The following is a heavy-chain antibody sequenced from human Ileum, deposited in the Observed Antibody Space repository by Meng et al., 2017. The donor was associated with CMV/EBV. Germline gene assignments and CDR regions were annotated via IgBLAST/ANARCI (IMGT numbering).Heavy chain of an antibody. J-gene: IGHJ5*01. CDR2: ISNRGNNI. CDR3: ARDIRYCTGDGCYGWFDS. D-gene: IGHD2-15*01. CDR1: FLFSTYA. Sequence: FLFSTYAMAWVRQAPGKGLQWVSSISNRGNNIYYADSIKGRFAISRDNSKNTLYLQMNSLRVEDTAVYFCARDIRYCTGDGCYGWFDSWGQGTLVTVSS. V-gene: IGHV3-23*01.